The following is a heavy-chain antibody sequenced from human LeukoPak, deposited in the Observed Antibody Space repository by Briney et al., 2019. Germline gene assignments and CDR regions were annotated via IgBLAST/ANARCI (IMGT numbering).Heavy chain of an antibody. J-gene: IGHJ3*02. Sequence: GESLRLSCAASGFTLSNAWMTWVRQAPGKGLEWVGRIKGKPDGETTDYAAPVKGRFSISRDDSKNTLYLQMNSLKTEDTAVYYCSASITAGTFDIWGQGTMVTVSS. CDR1: GFTLSNAW. CDR3: SASITAGTFDI. V-gene: IGHV3-15*01. CDR2: IKGKPDGETT. D-gene: IGHD3-10*01.